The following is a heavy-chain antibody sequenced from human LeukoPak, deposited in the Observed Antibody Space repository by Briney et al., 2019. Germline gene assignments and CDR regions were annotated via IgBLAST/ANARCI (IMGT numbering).Heavy chain of an antibody. Sequence: PGKSLRLSCAASGFTFSSYTMNWVRQAPGKGLEWVSSISSRSTYIYYADSVKGRFTISRDSAKNSLYLQMDSLRAEDTAVYYCTDAFDIWGQGTMVTVSS. CDR3: TDAFDI. J-gene: IGHJ3*02. CDR1: GFTFSSYT. V-gene: IGHV3-21*01. CDR2: ISSRSTYI.